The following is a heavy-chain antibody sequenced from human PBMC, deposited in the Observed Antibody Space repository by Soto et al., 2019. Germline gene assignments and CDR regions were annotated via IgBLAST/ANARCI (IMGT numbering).Heavy chain of an antibody. V-gene: IGHV1-46*03. CDR3: AREGYSSGWYGGERYAFDS. Sequence: ASVKVSCKASGYTFTSYYMHWVLQAPGQGLEWMGIINPSGGSTSYAQKFQGRVTMTRDTSTSTVYMELSSLRSEDTAVYYCAREGYSSGWYGGERYAFDSWGQGTMVTVSS. CDR1: GYTFTSYY. CDR2: INPSGGST. D-gene: IGHD6-19*01. J-gene: IGHJ3*02.